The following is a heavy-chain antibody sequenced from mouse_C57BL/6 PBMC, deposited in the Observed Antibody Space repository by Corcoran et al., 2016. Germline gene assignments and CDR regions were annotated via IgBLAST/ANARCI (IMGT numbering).Heavy chain of an antibody. J-gene: IGHJ4*01. CDR2: INPYNGGT. CDR3: ARGPYNYYAMDY. CDR1: GYTFTDYY. V-gene: IGHV1-19*01. Sequence: EVQLQQSGPVLVKPGASVKMSCKASGYTFTDYYMNWVKQSHGKSLEWIGVINPYNGGTSYNQKFKGKATLTVDKSSSTAYMALNSLTSEDSAVYYCARGPYNYYAMDYWGQGTSVTVSS. D-gene: IGHD1-3*01.